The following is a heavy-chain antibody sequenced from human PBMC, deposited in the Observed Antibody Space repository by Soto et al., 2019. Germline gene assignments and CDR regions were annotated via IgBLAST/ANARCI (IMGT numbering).Heavy chain of an antibody. CDR1: GFTFSSYA. J-gene: IGHJ4*02. CDR3: AKAGGIAVPGSHLDY. CDR2: ISGSGRST. Sequence: PGGSLRLSCAASGFTFSSYAMNWVRQAPGKGLEWVSAISGSGRSTDYADSVEGRFTISRDNSKNTLYLQMSSLRAEDTAVYYCAKAGGIAVPGSHLDYWGQGTLVTSPQ. V-gene: IGHV3-23*01. D-gene: IGHD6-19*01.